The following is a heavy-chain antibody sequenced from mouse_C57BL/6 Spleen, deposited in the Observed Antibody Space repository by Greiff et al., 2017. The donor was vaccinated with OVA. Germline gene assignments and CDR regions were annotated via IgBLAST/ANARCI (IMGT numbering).Heavy chain of an antibody. CDR1: GYAFSSSW. CDR3: ARDDGSSWFAY. D-gene: IGHD1-1*01. Sequence: QVQLQQSGAELMKPGASVKISCKASGYAFSSSWMNWVKQRPGKGLEWIGRIYPGDGDTNYNGKFKGKATLTADKSSSTAYMQLSSLTSEDSAVYFCARDDGSSWFAYWGQGTLVTVSA. V-gene: IGHV1-82*01. J-gene: IGHJ3*01. CDR2: IYPGDGDT.